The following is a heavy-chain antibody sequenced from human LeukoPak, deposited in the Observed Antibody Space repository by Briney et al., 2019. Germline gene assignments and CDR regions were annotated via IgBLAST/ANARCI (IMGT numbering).Heavy chain of an antibody. J-gene: IGHJ4*02. V-gene: IGHV1-24*01. Sequence: ASVKVSCKVSGYTLTELSMHWVRQAPGKGLEWMGGFDPEDGETIYAQKFQGRVTMSEDTSTDTAYMELGSLRSEDTAGYYCGTDLRRGNYEWLVLRWGQGTLVTVSS. CDR1: GYTLTELS. CDR2: FDPEDGET. D-gene: IGHD6-19*01. CDR3: GTDLRRGNYEWLVLR.